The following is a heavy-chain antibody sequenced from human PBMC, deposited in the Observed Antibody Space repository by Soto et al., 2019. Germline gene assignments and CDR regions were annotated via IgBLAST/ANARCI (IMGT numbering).Heavy chain of an antibody. D-gene: IGHD6-13*01. J-gene: IGHJ4*02. Sequence: QVQLVQSGAEVKKPGASVKLSCRTSGYTFTHYYIHWVRQAPGQGLAWLAIIKPASGSTNYAQDFQGRVTLTMDTSTTTVYMELSGLRAEDTAIFYCARDLAAGDHWGQGTLVTVSS. CDR1: GYTFTHYY. CDR3: ARDLAAGDH. CDR2: IKPASGST. V-gene: IGHV1-46*01.